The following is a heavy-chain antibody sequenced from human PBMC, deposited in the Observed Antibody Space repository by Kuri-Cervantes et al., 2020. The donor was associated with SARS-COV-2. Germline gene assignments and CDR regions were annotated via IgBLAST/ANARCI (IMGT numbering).Heavy chain of an antibody. J-gene: IGHJ6*02. D-gene: IGHD3-3*01. V-gene: IGHV2-70*01. CDR3: ARSYGYDFWSGYYGGKYYYYYYGMDV. CDR2: IDWDNDK. CDR1: GFSLSTSGMC. Sequence: FGPTLVKPTQTLTLTCTFSGFSLSTSGMCVSWIRQPPGKALEWLALIDWDNDKYYSTSLKTRLTISKDTSKNQVVLTMTNMDPVDTATYYCARSYGYDFWSGYYGGKYYYYYYGMDVWGQGTTVTVSS.